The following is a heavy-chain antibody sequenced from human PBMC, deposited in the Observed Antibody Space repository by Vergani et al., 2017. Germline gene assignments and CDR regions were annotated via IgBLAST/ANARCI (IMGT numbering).Heavy chain of an antibody. J-gene: IGHJ4*02. D-gene: IGHD6-19*01. V-gene: IGHV1-69*01. CDR1: GGTFSTHA. CDR3: ARGGSSGWPPKYFDY. CDR2: IIPIFDTA. Sequence: QVQLVQSGADVKKPGSSVTVSCKASGGTFSTHAINWVRKAPRQGLEWMGGIIPIFDTANYAQKFQGRVTITADESTSTSYMELRSLKSDDTAVYYCARGGSSGWPPKYFDYWGQGTLVTVSS.